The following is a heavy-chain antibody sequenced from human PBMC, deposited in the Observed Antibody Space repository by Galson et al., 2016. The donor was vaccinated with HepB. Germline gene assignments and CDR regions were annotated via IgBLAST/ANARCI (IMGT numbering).Heavy chain of an antibody. Sequence: SETLSLTCSVSGASVNSISHYWGWIRQHPEKGLEWVGEIFHSGLTNYSPSLKSRVSLSVDKSQNHFSLILTSVSVADTAVYYCTTGTLSSSWNGDYYDYWGQGTLVTVSS. CDR3: TTGTLSSSWNGDYYDY. V-gene: IGHV4-61*05. J-gene: IGHJ4*02. CDR2: IFHSGLT. D-gene: IGHD6-13*01. CDR1: GASVNSISHY.